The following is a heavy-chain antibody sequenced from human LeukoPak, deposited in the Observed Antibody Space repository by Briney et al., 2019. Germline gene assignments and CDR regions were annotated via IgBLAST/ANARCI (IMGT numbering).Heavy chain of an antibody. CDR2: ISGSGVST. CDR1: GFTFSSYV. Sequence: GGSLRLSCAASGFTFSSYVMTWVRQAPGKGLEWVSAISGSGVSTYYADSVKGRFTISRDNSKNTLYLQMNSLRAEDTAVYYCAKDQRVQHFPYFDYWGQGTLVTVSS. J-gene: IGHJ4*02. CDR3: AKDQRVQHFPYFDY. D-gene: IGHD3-10*01. V-gene: IGHV3-23*01.